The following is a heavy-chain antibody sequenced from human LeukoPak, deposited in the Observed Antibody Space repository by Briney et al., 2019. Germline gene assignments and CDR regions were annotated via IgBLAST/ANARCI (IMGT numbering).Heavy chain of an antibody. Sequence: PGGSLRLSCAASGFTFSSYSMNWVRQAPGEGLEWVSSISSSSSYIYYADSVKGRFTISRDNAKNSLYLQMNSLRAEDTAVYYCASLLTGYSSGRGDYWGQGTLVTVSS. CDR1: GFTFSSYS. CDR2: ISSSSSYI. J-gene: IGHJ4*02. D-gene: IGHD6-19*01. V-gene: IGHV3-21*01. CDR3: ASLLTGYSSGRGDY.